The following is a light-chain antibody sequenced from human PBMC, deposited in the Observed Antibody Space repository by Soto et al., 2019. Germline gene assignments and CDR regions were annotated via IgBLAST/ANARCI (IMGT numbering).Light chain of an antibody. V-gene: IGLV2-8*01. CDR3: SSYAGSNNFV. J-gene: IGLJ1*01. CDR1: SSVVGGYNY. Sequence: ALTQPPSASGAPGQSVTISCPGTSSVVGGYNYVSWYQQHPGKAPTLMIYEVSKRPSGVPDRFSGSKSGNTASLTVSGLQAEDEADYYCSSYAGSNNFVFGTGTKVTVL. CDR2: EVS.